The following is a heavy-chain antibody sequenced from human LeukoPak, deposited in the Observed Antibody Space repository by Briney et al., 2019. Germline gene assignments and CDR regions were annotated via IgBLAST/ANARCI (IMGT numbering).Heavy chain of an antibody. D-gene: IGHD6-13*01. CDR2: ISWNSRSR. V-gene: IGHV3-9*01. CDR3: AKVAAAGYYYYGMDV. Sequence: GGSLRLSCAASGFTFDDYAMPWVRKAPGKGLEWVSGISWNSRSRGYADSVKGRFTISRDNAKNSLYLQMNSLRAEDTALYYCAKVAAAGYYYYGMDVWGQGTTGTVSS. J-gene: IGHJ6*02. CDR1: GFTFDDYA.